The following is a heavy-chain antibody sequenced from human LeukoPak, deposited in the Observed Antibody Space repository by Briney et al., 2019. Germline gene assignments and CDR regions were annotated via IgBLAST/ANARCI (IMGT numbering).Heavy chain of an antibody. D-gene: IGHD1-7*01. CDR2: TSHSGTT. Sequence: SETLSLTCTVSGGSITTSSYYWGWVRQPPGKGLEWIGCTSHSGTTFYSPSLRSRVSISVDTSNSQFSLKLSSMTATDAAVYYCAKTTRASIRSAFDIWGQGTLVTVSS. CDR1: GGSITTSSYY. V-gene: IGHV4-39*01. J-gene: IGHJ3*02. CDR3: AKTTRASIRSAFDI.